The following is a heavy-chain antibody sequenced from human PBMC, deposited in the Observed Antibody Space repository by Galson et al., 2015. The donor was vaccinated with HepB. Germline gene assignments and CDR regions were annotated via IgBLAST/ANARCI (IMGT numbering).Heavy chain of an antibody. V-gene: IGHV3-30*18. J-gene: IGHJ4*02. D-gene: IGHD6-19*01. CDR1: GFTFSSYG. Sequence: SLRLSCAASGFTFSSYGMHWVRQAPGKGLEWVAVISYDGSNKYYADSVKGRFTISRDNSKNTLYLQMNSLRAEDTAVYYCAKAKVAGSYFDYWGQGTLVTVSS. CDR3: AKAKVAGSYFDY. CDR2: ISYDGSNK.